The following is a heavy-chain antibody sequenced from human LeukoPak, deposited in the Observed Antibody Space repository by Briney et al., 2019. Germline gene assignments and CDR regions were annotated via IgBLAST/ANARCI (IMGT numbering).Heavy chain of an antibody. CDR2: ISASGANT. J-gene: IGHJ4*02. V-gene: IGHV3-23*01. Sequence: GGSLRLSCATSGFKFGDFAMSWVRQTPGKGLEWVSGISASGANTYYAGSVKGRFTSSRDNSKNTLYLHMFNLRVEDAAVYYCAKVGENVLRVYPHSYYFDSWGQGTLVAVSS. D-gene: IGHD2-21*01. CDR1: GFKFGDFA. CDR3: AKVGENVLRVYPHSYYFDS.